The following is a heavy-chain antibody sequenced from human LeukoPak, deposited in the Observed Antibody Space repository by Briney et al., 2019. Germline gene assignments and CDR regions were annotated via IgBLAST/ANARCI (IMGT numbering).Heavy chain of an antibody. CDR2: INHSGST. D-gene: IGHD3-16*01. V-gene: IGHV4-34*01. Sequence: PSETLSLTCAVYGGSFSGYYWSWIRQPPGKGLEWIGEINHSGSTNYNPSLKGRVTISVDTSKNQFSLKLSSVTAADTAVYYCAREKGRLGLRLGEFSNWGQGTLVTVSS. CDR3: AREKGRLGLRLGEFSN. J-gene: IGHJ4*02. CDR1: GGSFSGYY.